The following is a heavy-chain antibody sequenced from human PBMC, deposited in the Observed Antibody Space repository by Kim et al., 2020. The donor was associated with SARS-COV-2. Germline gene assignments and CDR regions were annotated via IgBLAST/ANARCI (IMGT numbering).Heavy chain of an antibody. Sequence: FRGRVTITRDTSASTAYMELSSLRSEDTAVYYCARGGIVVVTAKGGYFDYWGQGTLVTVSS. J-gene: IGHJ4*02. D-gene: IGHD2-21*02. V-gene: IGHV1-3*01. CDR3: ARGGIVVVTAKGGYFDY.